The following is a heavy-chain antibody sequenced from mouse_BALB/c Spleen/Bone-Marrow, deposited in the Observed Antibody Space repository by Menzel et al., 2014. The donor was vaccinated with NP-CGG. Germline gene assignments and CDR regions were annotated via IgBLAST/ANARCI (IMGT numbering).Heavy chain of an antibody. J-gene: IGHJ2*01. Sequence: EVQLQQSGAELVKPGASVKLSCTASGFNIKDTYMHWVKQRPEQGLEWIGRIDPANGNTKYDPKFQGKATITADTSSNTAYLQLSSLTAEDTAVYYCATYDYGYYFDSWGQGTTLTVSS. CDR1: GFNIKDTY. V-gene: IGHV14-3*02. D-gene: IGHD1-2*01. CDR2: IDPANGNT. CDR3: ATYDYGYYFDS.